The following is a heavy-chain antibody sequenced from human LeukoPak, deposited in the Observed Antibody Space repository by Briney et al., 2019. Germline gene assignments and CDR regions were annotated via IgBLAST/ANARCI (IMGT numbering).Heavy chain of an antibody. J-gene: IGHJ5*02. D-gene: IGHD3-3*01. Sequence: PGGSLRLSCAASGFTFSSYAMSWVRQAPGKGLEWVSAISGSGGSTYYADSVKGRFTISRDNSKNTLYLQMNSLRAEDTAVYYCAKAKPRITIFGVVKGPLDHWGQGTLVTVSS. CDR2: ISGSGGST. CDR3: AKAKPRITIFGVVKGPLDH. V-gene: IGHV3-23*01. CDR1: GFTFSSYA.